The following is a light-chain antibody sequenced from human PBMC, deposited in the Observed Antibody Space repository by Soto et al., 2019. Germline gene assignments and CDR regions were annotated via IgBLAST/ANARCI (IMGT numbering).Light chain of an antibody. J-gene: IGLJ2*01. V-gene: IGLV1-44*01. Sequence: QSVLTQPPSASGTPGQRVTFSCSGSTSNIGSNAVNWYQQLPGTAPKLLIYSNDRRPSGFPDRFSGSKSGTSASLAISGLQSEDEADYYCTAWDDSLNGRLFGGGTKLTVL. CDR2: SND. CDR3: TAWDDSLNGRL. CDR1: TSNIGSNA.